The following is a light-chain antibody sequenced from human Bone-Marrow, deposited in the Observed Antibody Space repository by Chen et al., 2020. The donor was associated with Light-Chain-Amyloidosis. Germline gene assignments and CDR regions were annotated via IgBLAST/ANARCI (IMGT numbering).Light chain of an antibody. Sequence: EIVMTQSPATLSVSPGERGPLSCRASQSVSSKLAWYQQKPGQAPRLLIYGASTRATGIPVRFSGSGSGTEFTLTISSMQSEDFAVYYCQQYNNWPRTFGQGTKVEIK. CDR2: GAS. CDR1: QSVSSK. CDR3: QQYNNWPRT. V-gene: IGKV3-15*01. J-gene: IGKJ1*01.